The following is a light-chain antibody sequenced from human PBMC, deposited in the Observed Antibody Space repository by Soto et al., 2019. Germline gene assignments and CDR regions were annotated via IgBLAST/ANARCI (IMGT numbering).Light chain of an antibody. Sequence: EIVLTQSPGTLSLSPGERATLSCRASHSVSSSYLAWYQQKPGQAPRLLIYGASSRATGIPGRFSGSGSGTDFTLTISRLEPEDFAVYYCQQYGGSPWTFGQGTKVDI. CDR2: GAS. CDR3: QQYGGSPWT. J-gene: IGKJ1*01. V-gene: IGKV3-20*01. CDR1: HSVSSSY.